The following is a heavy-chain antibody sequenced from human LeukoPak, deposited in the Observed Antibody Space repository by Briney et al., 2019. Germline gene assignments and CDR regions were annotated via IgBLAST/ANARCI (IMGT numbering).Heavy chain of an antibody. V-gene: IGHV3-23*01. CDR1: GFTLSSTS. J-gene: IGHJ4*02. D-gene: IGHD4-17*01. Sequence: GGSLRLSCAASGFTLSSTSMSWVRQAPGKGLEWVAVTVGGGDGTYYADSVKGRFTISRDNSENTLYLQMNSLTVDDTAVYFCAKERQTGDYFTSDYWGQGTLVTVSS. CDR2: TVGGGDGT. CDR3: AKERQTGDYFTSDY.